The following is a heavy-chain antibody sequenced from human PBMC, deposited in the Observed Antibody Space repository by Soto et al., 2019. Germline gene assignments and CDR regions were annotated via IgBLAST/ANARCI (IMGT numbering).Heavy chain of an antibody. CDR2: IYSGGST. V-gene: IGHV3-66*01. J-gene: IGHJ6*03. CDR3: ARVVIGAARKSYYYYMDV. CDR1: GFTVSSNY. Sequence: PGGSLRLSCAASGFTVSSNYMSWVRQAPGKGLEWVSVIYSGGSTYYADSVKGRFTISRDNSKNTLYLQMNSLRAKDTAVYYCARVVIGAARKSYYYYMDVWGKGTTVTVSS. D-gene: IGHD6-6*01.